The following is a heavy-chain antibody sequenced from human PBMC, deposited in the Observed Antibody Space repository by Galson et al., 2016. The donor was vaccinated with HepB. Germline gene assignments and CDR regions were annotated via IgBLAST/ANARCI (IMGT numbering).Heavy chain of an antibody. CDR3: VRGSDSSSSYFDY. Sequence: KPTQTLTLTCTFSGFSLNTSGMCVSWLRQPPGKALEWLALIDWDDDKYYNTSLKTRLTISKDTSKNQVVLTMTNMDPVDTATYYCVRGSDSSSSYFDYWAQGTLVTVSS. J-gene: IGHJ4*02. CDR1: GFSLNTSGMC. D-gene: IGHD6-6*01. CDR2: IDWDDDK. V-gene: IGHV2-70*01.